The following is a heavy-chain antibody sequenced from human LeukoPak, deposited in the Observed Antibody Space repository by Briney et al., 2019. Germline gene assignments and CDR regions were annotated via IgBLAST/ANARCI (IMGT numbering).Heavy chain of an antibody. CDR3: TRDGPRSSGYPDT. Sequence: SETLSLTCTVSGGSISSGGHFWSWIRQHPGKGLEWIGYIYYSGSTYYNPSLKSRVTISVDTSKNQFSLRLNSVTAADTSVYYCTRDGPRSSGYPDTWGQGTLVTVSS. D-gene: IGHD3-22*01. J-gene: IGHJ5*02. V-gene: IGHV4-31*03. CDR2: IYYSGST. CDR1: GGSISSGGHF.